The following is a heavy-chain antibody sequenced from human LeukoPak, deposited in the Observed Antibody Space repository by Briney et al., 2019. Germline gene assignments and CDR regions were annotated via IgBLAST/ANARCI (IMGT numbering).Heavy chain of an antibody. CDR1: GFTVSDNY. J-gene: IGHJ3*02. CDR3: ARIEWERLGRAFDI. D-gene: IGHD1-26*01. CDR2: IYSAGAT. V-gene: IGHV3-53*01. Sequence: GGSLRLSCAASGFTVSDNYMTWVRQAPVKGLEWVSSIYSAGATHYAESMKGRFTISRDNSKNTLYLQMNSLRAEDMAVYYCARIEWERLGRAFDIWGQGTMVTVSS.